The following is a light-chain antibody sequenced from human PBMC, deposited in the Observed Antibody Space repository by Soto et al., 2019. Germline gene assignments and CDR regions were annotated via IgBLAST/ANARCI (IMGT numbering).Light chain of an antibody. CDR3: QQFSSYPLT. V-gene: IGKV3-20*01. CDR2: DAS. J-gene: IGKJ4*01. CDR1: QTVRNNY. Sequence: EFVGTQAPGTLSLSPGERYTLSCRASQTVRNNYLAWYQQKPGQAPRLLIYDASSRATGITDRFSGGGYGTDFTLTISRLEPEDFAVYYCQQFSSYPLTVGGGTKVDIK.